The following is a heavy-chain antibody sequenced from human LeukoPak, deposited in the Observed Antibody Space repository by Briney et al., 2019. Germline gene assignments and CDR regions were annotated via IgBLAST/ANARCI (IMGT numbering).Heavy chain of an antibody. CDR2: ISTKDGDT. CDR3: ARDWYCDGGTCYDCFDP. V-gene: IGHV1-18*01. CDR1: GHIFNKYG. Sequence: VASVKVSCKASGHIFNKYGVSWVRQAPGQGLEWIGWISTKDGDTRYAQKLQGRVTMTADASTSTVYMELRSLRSDDTAVYYCARDWYCDGGTCYDCFDPWGQGTVLTVSS. J-gene: IGHJ5*02. D-gene: IGHD2-15*01.